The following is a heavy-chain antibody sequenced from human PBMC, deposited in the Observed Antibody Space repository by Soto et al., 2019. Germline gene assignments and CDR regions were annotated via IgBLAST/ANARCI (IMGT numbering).Heavy chain of an antibody. CDR2: ISAYNGNT. J-gene: IGHJ4*02. V-gene: IGHV1-18*01. Sequence: QVQLVQSGAEVKKPGASVKVSCKASGYTFTSYGISWVRQAPGQGLEWMGWISAYNGNTNYAQKLKGRVTMTTYTPTRTAYMDMRSLRSDDTAVYCWARVSGVGGDYGGQGTLVTVSS. D-gene: IGHD3-10*01. CDR1: GYTFTSYG. CDR3: ARVSGVGGDY.